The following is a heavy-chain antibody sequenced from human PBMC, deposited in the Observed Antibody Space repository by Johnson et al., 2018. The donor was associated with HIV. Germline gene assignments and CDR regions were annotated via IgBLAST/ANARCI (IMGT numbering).Heavy chain of an antibody. Sequence: VQLVESGGGLVQPGGSLRLSCAASGFTFSRYWMSWVRQAPGKGLEWVANIKQDGGEKYYADSVKGRVTISRDNARNSLFLQMSSLRVEDTAVYYCTGGWHNLSAVDIWGLGTIVTVSS. D-gene: IGHD6-19*01. CDR3: TGGWHNLSAVDI. V-gene: IGHV3-7*01. CDR1: GFTFSRYW. J-gene: IGHJ3*02. CDR2: IKQDGGEK.